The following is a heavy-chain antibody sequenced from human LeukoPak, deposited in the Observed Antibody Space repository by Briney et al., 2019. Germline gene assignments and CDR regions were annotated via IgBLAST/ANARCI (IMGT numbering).Heavy chain of an antibody. Sequence: SESLSLTCTVSGDSISDSISDYYWSWIRQPAGKGLEWIGRIFPGGSTNYNPSLKSRITMSVDTSKNQFSLKLSSVTAADTAVYYCARGSRYYYGSGPFRGGYDYWGQGTLVTVSS. V-gene: IGHV4-4*07. D-gene: IGHD3-10*01. CDR1: GDSISDSISDYY. J-gene: IGHJ4*02. CDR2: IFPGGST. CDR3: ARGSRYYYGSGPFRGGYDY.